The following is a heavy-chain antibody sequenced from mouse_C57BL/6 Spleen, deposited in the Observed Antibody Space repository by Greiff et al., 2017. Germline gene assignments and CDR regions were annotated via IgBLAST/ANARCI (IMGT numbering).Heavy chain of an antibody. Sequence: QVHVKQSGAELVRPGASVTLSCKASGYTFTDYEMHWVKQTPVHGLEWIGAIDPETGGTAYNQKFKGKAILTADKSSSTAYMELRSLTSEDSAVYYCTRRSNSIPYWYFDVWGTGTTVTVSS. CDR2: IDPETGGT. D-gene: IGHD2-5*01. CDR3: TRRSNSIPYWYFDV. CDR1: GYTFTDYE. V-gene: IGHV1-15*01. J-gene: IGHJ1*03.